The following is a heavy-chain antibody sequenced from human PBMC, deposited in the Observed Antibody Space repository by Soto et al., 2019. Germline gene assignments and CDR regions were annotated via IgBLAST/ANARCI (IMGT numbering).Heavy chain of an antibody. CDR2: ISAYNGNT. V-gene: IGHV1-18*03. CDR3: ARGVTTRVFYYYYMDV. J-gene: IGHJ6*03. CDR1: GYTFTSYG. Sequence: ASVKVSCKASGYTFTSYGISWVRQAPGQGLEWMGWISAYNGNTNYAQKLQGRVTMTTDTSTSTAYMELRSLRSDDMAVYYCARGVTTRVFYYYYMDVWGKGTTVTVSS. D-gene: IGHD3-10*01.